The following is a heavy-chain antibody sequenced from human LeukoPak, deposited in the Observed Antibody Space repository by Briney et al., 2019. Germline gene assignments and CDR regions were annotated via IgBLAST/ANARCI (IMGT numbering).Heavy chain of an antibody. V-gene: IGHV3-23*01. CDR2: ISGSGGST. J-gene: IGHJ6*02. Sequence: GGSLRLSCAASGFTFSSYAMSWVRQAPGKGLEWVSAISGSGGSTYYADSVKGRFTISRDNSKNTLYLQMNSLRAEDAAVYYCAKERGLANYYGMDVWGQGTTVTVSS. CDR3: AKERGLANYYGMDV. D-gene: IGHD1-26*01. CDR1: GFTFSSYA.